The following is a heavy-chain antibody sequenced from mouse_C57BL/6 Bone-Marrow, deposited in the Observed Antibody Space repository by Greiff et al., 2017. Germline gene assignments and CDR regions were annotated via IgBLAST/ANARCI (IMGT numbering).Heavy chain of an antibody. CDR2: IYPRDGST. V-gene: IGHV1-78*01. J-gene: IGHJ3*01. Sequence: QVQLQQSDAELVKPGASVKISCKVSGYTFTDHTIHWMKQRPEQGLEWIGYIYPRDGSTKYNEKFKGKATLTADKSSSTAYMQLNSLTSEDSAVYFCAREGESYYYGSSVAWFAYWGQGTLVTVSA. CDR1: GYTFTDHT. CDR3: AREGESYYYGSSVAWFAY. D-gene: IGHD1-1*01.